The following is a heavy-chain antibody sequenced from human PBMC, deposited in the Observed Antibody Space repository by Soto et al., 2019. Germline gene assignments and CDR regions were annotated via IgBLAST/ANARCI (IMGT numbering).Heavy chain of an antibody. V-gene: IGHV3-30-3*01. CDR1: GFTFSSYA. D-gene: IGHD4-4*01. CDR2: ISYDGSNK. Sequence: QVQLVESGGGVVQPGRSLRLSCAAAGFTFSSYAMHWVRQAPGKGLEWVAVISYDGSNKYYPHSVKCRFTISRDNSKNTLYLQMNSLRAEDTAVYYCARGKNYRTRYYGRDVWGQGTTVTVSS. J-gene: IGHJ6*02. CDR3: ARGKNYRTRYYGRDV.